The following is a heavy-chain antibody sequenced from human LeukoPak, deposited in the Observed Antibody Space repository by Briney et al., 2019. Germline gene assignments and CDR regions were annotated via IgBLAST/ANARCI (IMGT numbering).Heavy chain of an antibody. Sequence: KTSETLSLTCAVSGGSISSGGYSWSWIRQPPGKGLEWIGYIYHSGSTYYNPSLKSRVTISVDRSKNQFSLKLSSVTAADTAVYYCARVGSEWEEFDYWGQGTLVTVSS. D-gene: IGHD1-26*01. V-gene: IGHV4-30-2*01. CDR2: IYHSGST. CDR1: GGSISSGGYS. J-gene: IGHJ4*02. CDR3: ARVGSEWEEFDY.